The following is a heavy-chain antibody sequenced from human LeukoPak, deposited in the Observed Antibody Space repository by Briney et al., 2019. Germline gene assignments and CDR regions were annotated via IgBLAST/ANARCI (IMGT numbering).Heavy chain of an antibody. D-gene: IGHD3-3*02. Sequence: GVLRLSCAASGFTFSSYDMTWVRQAPGRGLEWVSSIRPSGDNTYYGDSVKGRFTISRDNSKNSLYLQMNSLRAEDTAVYYCARDSNPSDAFDIWGQGTMVTVSS. CDR3: ARDSNPSDAFDI. J-gene: IGHJ3*02. CDR1: GFTFSSYD. V-gene: IGHV3-23*01. CDR2: IRPSGDNT.